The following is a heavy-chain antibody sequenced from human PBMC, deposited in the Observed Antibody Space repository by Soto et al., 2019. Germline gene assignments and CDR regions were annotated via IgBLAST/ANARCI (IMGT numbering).Heavy chain of an antibody. CDR3: ARFNTGNYYEAFDI. Sequence: QVQLQESGPGLVKPSGTLSLTCAVSGGSISSSNWWSWVRQPPGKVLEWIGEIYHSGSTNYNPSLNSRVTISVDKSKSQFSLKLSSVTAADTAVYYCARFNTGNYYEAFDIWGQGTMVTVSS. CDR1: GGSISSSNW. V-gene: IGHV4-4*02. J-gene: IGHJ3*02. CDR2: IYHSGST. D-gene: IGHD1-26*01.